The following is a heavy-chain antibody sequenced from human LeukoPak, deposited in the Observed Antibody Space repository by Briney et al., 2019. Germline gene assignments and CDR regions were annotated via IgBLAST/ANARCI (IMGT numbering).Heavy chain of an antibody. CDR2: ISSRGGSK. CDR1: GFSFSSNA. J-gene: IGHJ6*02. D-gene: IGHD6-19*01. Sequence: GGSLRLSCAASGFSFSSNAMHWVRQAPGKGLEYVSGISSRGGSKHYAVFVKGSFTISRDNSKNTVYLQMGSLRVEDMAVYYCARGLSGWYYYGMDVWGQGTTVTVSS. V-gene: IGHV3-64*02. CDR3: ARGLSGWYYYGMDV.